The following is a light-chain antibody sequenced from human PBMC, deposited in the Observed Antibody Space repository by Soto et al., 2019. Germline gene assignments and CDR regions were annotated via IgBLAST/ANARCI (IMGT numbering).Light chain of an antibody. V-gene: IGLV3-21*02. CDR2: DDS. Sequence: SYELTQAPSVSVAPGQTAKITCGGDNIGSKSVHWYQRKPGQAPVMVVHDDSDRPSGIPERFSGSNSGNTATLTISRVEAGDEADYFCHVWHGSRDHVFGTGTKVTVL. CDR1: NIGSKS. CDR3: HVWHGSRDHV. J-gene: IGLJ1*01.